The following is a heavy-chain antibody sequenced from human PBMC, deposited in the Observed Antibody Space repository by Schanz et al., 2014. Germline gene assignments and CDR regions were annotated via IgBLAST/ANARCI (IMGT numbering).Heavy chain of an antibody. CDR3: AKTLFPGGTQTFGN. CDR1: GFTFSSYS. J-gene: IGHJ4*02. V-gene: IGHV3-23*04. CDR2: ISGSGGST. Sequence: EAQLVESGGDLVQPGGSLRLSCTASGFTFSSYSMNWVRQAPGKGLEWVSAISGSGGSTYYADSVKGRFTISRDNSKSTLYVERNSLRVEDTAVYYCAKTLFPGGTQTFGNWGRGTLVTVSS. D-gene: IGHD2-8*02.